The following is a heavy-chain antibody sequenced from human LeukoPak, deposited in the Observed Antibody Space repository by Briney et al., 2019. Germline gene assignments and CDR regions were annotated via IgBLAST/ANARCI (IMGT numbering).Heavy chain of an antibody. CDR3: ARAAPNSGWYSDHFDY. CDR2: IYTSGST. CDR1: GGSISSYY. V-gene: IGHV4-4*07. D-gene: IGHD6-19*01. Sequence: PSETLSLTCTVSGGSISSYYWSWIRQPAGKGLEWIGRIYTSGSTNYNPSLKSRVTMSVDTSKNQFSLKPSSVTAADTAVYYCARAAPNSGWYSDHFDYWGQGTLVTVSS. J-gene: IGHJ4*02.